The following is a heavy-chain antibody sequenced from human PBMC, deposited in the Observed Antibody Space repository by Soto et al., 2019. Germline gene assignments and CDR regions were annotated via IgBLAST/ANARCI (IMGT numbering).Heavy chain of an antibody. D-gene: IGHD1-1*01. J-gene: IGHJ4*02. CDR1: GLTFSIYT. V-gene: IGHV3-21*01. Sequence: EIQLVESGGGLVKPGGSLRLSCAASGLTFSIYTMNGVSQAPGKGLEFVSSIGRTGIDRYYIDSVKGRFTISRDNAQKSLYLQMNSLRVEDTALYYCVGDDNRRFWGQGTLVTVSS. CDR2: IGRTGIDR. CDR3: VGDDNRRF.